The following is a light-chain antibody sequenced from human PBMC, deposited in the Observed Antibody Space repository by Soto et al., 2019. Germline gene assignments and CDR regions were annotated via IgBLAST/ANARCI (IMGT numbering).Light chain of an antibody. CDR2: YND. CDR1: GSNIGDNS. J-gene: IGLJ3*02. CDR3: VAWDGSLHGWV. Sequence: QSVLTQPPSVSEAPRQRVTISCSGSGSNIGDNSVNWYQQLPGKPPKLLIYYNDQLASGVSDRFSASRSGTSASLAISGLQSDDEATSYCVAWDGSLHGWVFGGGTKLTVL. V-gene: IGLV1-36*01.